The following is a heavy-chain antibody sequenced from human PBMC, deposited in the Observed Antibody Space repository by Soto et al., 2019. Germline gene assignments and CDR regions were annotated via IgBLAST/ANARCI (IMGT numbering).Heavy chain of an antibody. D-gene: IGHD3-22*01. V-gene: IGHV1-69*06. J-gene: IGHJ4*02. CDR1: GGTFSSYA. CDR2: IIPIFGTA. Sequence: SVKVSCKASGGTFSSYAISWVRQAPGQVLEWMGVIIPIFGTANYAQKFQGRVTITEDKSTSTAYMELSSLKSEDTAVYYCASSPMIVVVITLEGYYFEYGGQGTLVNVSS. CDR3: ASSPMIVVVITLEGYYFEY.